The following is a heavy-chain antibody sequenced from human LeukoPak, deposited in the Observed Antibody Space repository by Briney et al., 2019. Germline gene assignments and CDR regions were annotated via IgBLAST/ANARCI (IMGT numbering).Heavy chain of an antibody. D-gene: IGHD3-22*01. CDR3: ARVIGLAYYDSSGYSYYGMDV. V-gene: IGHV1-2*02. J-gene: IGHJ6*02. CDR2: INPNSGGA. CDR1: GYTFTGYY. Sequence: GASVKVSCKASGYTFTGYYMHWVRQAPGQGLEWMGWINPNSGGANYAQKFQGRVTMTRDTSISTAYMELSRLGSDDTAVYYCARVIGLAYYDSSGYSYYGMDVWGQGTTVTVSS.